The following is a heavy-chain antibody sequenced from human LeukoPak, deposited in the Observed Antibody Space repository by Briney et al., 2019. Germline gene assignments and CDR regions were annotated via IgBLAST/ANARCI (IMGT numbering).Heavy chain of an antibody. V-gene: IGHV3-23*01. J-gene: IGHJ6*03. CDR2: ISGSGGTT. CDR3: ARGGTLNSYGYHYYYYYMDV. CDR1: GFAFSSFG. D-gene: IGHD5-18*01. Sequence: PGGSLRLSCAASGFAFSSFGRRWVRQAPGKGLEWVSAISGSGGTTYYADSVKGRFTISRDNSKKAMYLQMKSLRAEDTAVYYCARGGTLNSYGYHYYYYYMDVWGKGTTVTVSS.